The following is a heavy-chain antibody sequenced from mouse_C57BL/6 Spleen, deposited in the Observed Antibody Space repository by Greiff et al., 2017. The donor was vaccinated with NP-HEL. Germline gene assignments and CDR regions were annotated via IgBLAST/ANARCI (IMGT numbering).Heavy chain of an antibody. V-gene: IGHV1-81*01. Sequence: VQLQESGAELARPGASVKLSCKASGYTFTSYGISWVKQRTGQGLEWIGEIYPRSGNTYYNEKFKGKATLTADKSSRTAYMELRSLTSEDSAVYFCARAPTGGSSYKFAYWGQGTLVTVSA. CDR3: ARAPTGGSSYKFAY. D-gene: IGHD1-1*01. CDR2: IYPRSGNT. J-gene: IGHJ3*01. CDR1: GYTFTSYG.